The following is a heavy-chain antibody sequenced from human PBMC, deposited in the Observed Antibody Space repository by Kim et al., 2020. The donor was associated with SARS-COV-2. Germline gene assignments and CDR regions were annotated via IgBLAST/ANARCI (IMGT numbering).Heavy chain of an antibody. V-gene: IGHV4-34*01. Sequence: SETLSLTCAVYGGSFSGYYWSWIRQPPGKGLEWIGEINHSGSTNYNPSLKSRVTVSVDTSKNQFSLKLSSVTAADTAVYYCARDVAQRWLQRGTYFDYWGQGTLVTVSS. D-gene: IGHD5-12*01. CDR2: INHSGST. CDR3: ARDVAQRWLQRGTYFDY. J-gene: IGHJ4*02. CDR1: GGSFSGYY.